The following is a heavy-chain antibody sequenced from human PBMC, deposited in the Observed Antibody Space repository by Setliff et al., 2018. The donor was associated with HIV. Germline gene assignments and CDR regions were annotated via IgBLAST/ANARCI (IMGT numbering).Heavy chain of an antibody. CDR1: GDSISSGNYY. V-gene: IGHV4-61*02. J-gene: IGHJ2*01. CDR3: TRDTGYILSGYRPHWYFDL. Sequence: LSLTCTFSGDSISSGNYYWSWIRQPAGKGLEWIGCIYSTGSTNYNPSLKSRVTISSDTSKNLFSLKLTTVTAADAAVYYCTRDTGYILSGYRPHWYFDLWGRGTLVTVSS. CDR2: IYSTGST. D-gene: IGHD3-9*01.